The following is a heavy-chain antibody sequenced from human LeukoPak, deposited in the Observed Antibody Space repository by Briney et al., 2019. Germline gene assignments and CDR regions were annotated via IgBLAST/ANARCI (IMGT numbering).Heavy chain of an antibody. V-gene: IGHV4-59*04. CDR3: ARDPRLDY. Sequence: PSETLSLTCTVSGGSISSYYWSWVRQPPGKRPEWIGCIYYAGNIYYNPSLKSRVTMSLDTSKNQLSLKLNSVTAADTAVYYCARDPRLDYWGQGTLVTVSS. D-gene: IGHD5-24*01. CDR1: GGSISSYY. J-gene: IGHJ4*02. CDR2: IYYAGNI.